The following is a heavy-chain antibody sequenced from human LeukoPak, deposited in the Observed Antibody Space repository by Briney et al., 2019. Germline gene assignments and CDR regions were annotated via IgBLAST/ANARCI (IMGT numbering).Heavy chain of an antibody. CDR3: ASGATQYDYVWGSYLSPTGDY. D-gene: IGHD3-16*02. V-gene: IGHV3-21*01. J-gene: IGHJ4*02. Sequence: PGGSLRLSCAASGFTFSSYSMNWVRQAPGKGLEWVSSISSSSSYIYYADSVKGRFTISRDNAKNSLYLQMNSLRAEDTAVYYCASGATQYDYVWGSYLSPTGDYWGQGTLVTVSS. CDR2: ISSSSSYI. CDR1: GFTFSSYS.